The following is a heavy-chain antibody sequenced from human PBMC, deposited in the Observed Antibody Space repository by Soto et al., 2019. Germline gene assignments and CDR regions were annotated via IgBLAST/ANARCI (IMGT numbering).Heavy chain of an antibody. CDR1: GGTFSSYA. V-gene: IGHV1-69*01. CDR2: IIPIFGTA. CDR3: TRKHVAARCGGSGYYYGMDV. Sequence: QVQLVQSGAEVKKPGSSVKVSCKASGGTFSSYAISWVRQAPGQGLEWMGGIIPIFGTANYAQKFQGRVTIPADESTSTAYMELSSLRCEDTAVYYCTRKHVAARCGGSGYYYGMDVWGQGTTVTVSS. J-gene: IGHJ6*02. D-gene: IGHD6-6*01.